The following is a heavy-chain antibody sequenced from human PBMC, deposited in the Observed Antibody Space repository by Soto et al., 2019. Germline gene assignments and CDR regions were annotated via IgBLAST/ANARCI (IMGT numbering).Heavy chain of an antibody. CDR3: ARAPYCGSTNCGNYYYYGMDV. V-gene: IGHV4-30-4*01. CDR2: IYYSGST. Sequence: LSLTCTVSGGSISSGDYYWSWIRQPPGKGLEWIGYIYYSGSTYCNPSLKSRVTISVDTSKNQFSLKLSSVTAADTAVYYCARAPYCGSTNCGNYYYYGMDVWGQGTTVTVSS. CDR1: GGSISSGDYY. D-gene: IGHD2-2*01. J-gene: IGHJ6*02.